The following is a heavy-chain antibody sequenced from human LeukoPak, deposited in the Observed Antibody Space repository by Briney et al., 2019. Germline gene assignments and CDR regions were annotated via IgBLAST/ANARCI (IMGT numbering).Heavy chain of an antibody. V-gene: IGHV1-8*01. CDR2: MNPNSGNT. D-gene: IGHD3-3*01. CDR1: GYTFTSYD. CDR3: ARGPLLRFLEWSLKYGMDV. Sequence: ASVNVSCKASGYTFTSYDINWVRQATGQGLEWMGWMNPNSGNTGYAQKFQGRVTMTRNTSISTAYMELSSLRSEDTAVYYCARGPLLRFLEWSLKYGMDVWGQGTTVTVSS. J-gene: IGHJ6*02.